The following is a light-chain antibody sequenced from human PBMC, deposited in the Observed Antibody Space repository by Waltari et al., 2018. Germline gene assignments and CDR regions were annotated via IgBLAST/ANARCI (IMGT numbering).Light chain of an antibody. CDR3: SSYTSRKTRV. CDR1: SNDVGGYDY. V-gene: IGLV2-14*03. CDR2: EVT. Sequence: QSALTQPASVSGSPGQSITISCTGTSNDVGGYDYVSCYQQYPDKAPKFIISEVTDRPSGVSSRFSGSKSGNTAYLTISGLQPEDEADYYCSSYTSRKTRVFGSGTRVTVL. J-gene: IGLJ1*01.